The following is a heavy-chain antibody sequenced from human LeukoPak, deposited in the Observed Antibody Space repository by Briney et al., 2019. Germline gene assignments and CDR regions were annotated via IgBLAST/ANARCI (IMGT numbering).Heavy chain of an antibody. CDR2: IYYSRST. Sequence: SETLSLTCTVSGGSISSYYWSWIRQPPGKGLEWIGYIYYSRSTNYNPSLGSRVTISVDTSKNQFSLKLSSVTAADTAVYYRATTPRVYYYDSSGPWFDPSGQGTLVSVSS. J-gene: IGHJ5*02. CDR1: GGSISSYY. D-gene: IGHD3-22*01. V-gene: IGHV4-59*12. CDR3: ATTPRVYYYDSSGPWFDP.